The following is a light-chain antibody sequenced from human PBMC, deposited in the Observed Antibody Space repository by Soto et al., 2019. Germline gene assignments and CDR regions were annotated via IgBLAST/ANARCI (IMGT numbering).Light chain of an antibody. CDR1: NRDVGTHNY. Sequence: QSVLTQPPSASGSPGQSVTISCTGTNRDVGTHNYVSWYQQYPGEAPKLLIYDVVKRPSGIPHRFSGSKSGNTASLTVSGLQADDGADYYCFSYAGGSTFVFGTGTKVTVL. CDR3: FSYAGGSTFV. J-gene: IGLJ1*01. CDR2: DVV. V-gene: IGLV2-8*01.